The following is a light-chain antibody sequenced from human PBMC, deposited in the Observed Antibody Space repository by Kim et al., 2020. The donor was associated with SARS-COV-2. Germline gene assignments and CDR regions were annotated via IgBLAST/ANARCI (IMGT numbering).Light chain of an antibody. V-gene: IGLV1-51*01. CDR2: DDT. Sequence: QSVLTQSPSVSAAPGQKVTVSCSGTNSNIDNGYVSWYQQVPGTAPKLLIYDDTKRPSGIPDRFAGSRSGTSAALAITGLQTGDEADYYCASWDTSLTTWVFGGGTQLTVL. J-gene: IGLJ3*02. CDR3: ASWDTSLTTWV. CDR1: NSNIDNGY.